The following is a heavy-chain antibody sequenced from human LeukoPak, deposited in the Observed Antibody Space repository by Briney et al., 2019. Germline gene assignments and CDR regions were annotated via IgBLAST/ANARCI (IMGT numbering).Heavy chain of an antibody. CDR3: ARDNYYGMDV. Sequence: GGSLRLSCAASGFTFSSYSMNWVRQAPGKGLEWVSSISGSASDKFYADSVKGRFTISRDNAKNSLYLQMNSRRAEDTAVYYCARDNYYGMDVWGQGTTVTVSS. J-gene: IGHJ6*02. V-gene: IGHV3-21*01. CDR1: GFTFSSYS. CDR2: ISGSASDK.